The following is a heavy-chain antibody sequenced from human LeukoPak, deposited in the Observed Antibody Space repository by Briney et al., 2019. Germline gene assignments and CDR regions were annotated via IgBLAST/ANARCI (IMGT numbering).Heavy chain of an antibody. CDR3: ARGNYGVPLTDYYYYYYMDV. Sequence: SLNVSFKPSVGTFSNYAISWVRQTPGQGLEWMGGIIPIFGTANYAQTFQGRVTITTDESTSTAYMELSSLRSEDTAVYYCARGNYGVPLTDYYYYYYMDVWGKGTTVTVSS. CDR2: IIPIFGTA. CDR1: VGTFSNYA. J-gene: IGHJ6*03. D-gene: IGHD1-7*01. V-gene: IGHV1-69*05.